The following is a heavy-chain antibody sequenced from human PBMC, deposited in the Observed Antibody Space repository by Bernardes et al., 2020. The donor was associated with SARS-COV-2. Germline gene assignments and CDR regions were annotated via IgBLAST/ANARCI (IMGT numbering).Heavy chain of an antibody. CDR2: ISHDGSNK. J-gene: IGHJ4*02. CDR3: AKALPSNELAFDS. V-gene: IGHV3-30*18. CDR1: GFTFNSYD. D-gene: IGHD1-1*01. Sequence: VWSLSLSCAASGFTFNSYDIHWVRQAPGKGLEWVAVISHDGSNKYYADSVKGRFTISRDNSKNTLYLQMNSLRVEDTAVYYCAKALPSNELAFDSWGQGTLVTVSS.